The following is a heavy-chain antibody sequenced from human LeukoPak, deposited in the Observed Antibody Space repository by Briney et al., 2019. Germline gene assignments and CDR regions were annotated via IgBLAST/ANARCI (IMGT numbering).Heavy chain of an antibody. Sequence: GGSMRLSCAASGLTFSSDSMNWVRQAPGKGLEWVSSISSSSSYIYYADSVKGRFTISRDNAKNSLYLQMNSLRAEDTAVYYCARDLGYCTNGVCHTRFDYWGQGTLVAVSS. CDR2: ISSSSSYI. D-gene: IGHD2-8*01. V-gene: IGHV3-21*04. CDR3: ARDLGYCTNGVCHTRFDY. J-gene: IGHJ4*02. CDR1: GLTFSSDS.